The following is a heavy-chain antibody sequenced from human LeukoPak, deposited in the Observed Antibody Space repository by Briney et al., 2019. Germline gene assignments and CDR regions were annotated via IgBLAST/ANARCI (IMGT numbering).Heavy chain of an antibody. V-gene: IGHV1-18*01. Sequence: ASVKVSCKASGGTFSSYAISWVRQAPGQGLEWMGWISAYNGNTNYAQKLQGRVTMTTDTSTSTAYMELRSLRSDDTAVYYCARVERYFDWLMGKADYWGQGTLVTVSS. CDR1: GGTFSSYA. J-gene: IGHJ4*02. D-gene: IGHD3-9*01. CDR2: ISAYNGNT. CDR3: ARVERYFDWLMGKADY.